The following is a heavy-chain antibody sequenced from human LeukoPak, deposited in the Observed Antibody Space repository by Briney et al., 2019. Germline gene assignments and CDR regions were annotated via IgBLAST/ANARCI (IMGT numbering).Heavy chain of an antibody. CDR2: IRSKAYGGTT. V-gene: IGHV3-49*04. Sequence: GGSLRLSCTASGFTFGDYAMSWVRQAPGKGLEWVGSIRSKAYGGTTEYAASVKGRFTISRDDSKSIAYLQMNSLKTEDTAVYYCKSGYGPNTFDYWGQGTLVTVSS. CDR1: GFTFGDYA. D-gene: IGHD3-22*01. J-gene: IGHJ4*02. CDR3: KSGYGPNTFDY.